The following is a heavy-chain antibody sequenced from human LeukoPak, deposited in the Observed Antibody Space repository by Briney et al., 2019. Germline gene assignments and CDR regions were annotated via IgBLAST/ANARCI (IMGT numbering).Heavy chain of an antibody. CDR3: ARAVTVVTRGGLVFDY. CDR2: ISSSSDTI. CDR1: GVTFSSYS. Sequence: GGSLRLSCAASGVTFSSYSMNGARQPPGKGLEWVSYISSSSDTIYYADSVKGRFTISRDNAKNSLFLQMNSLSDEDTSVYYCARAVTVVTRGGLVFDYWGQGTLVTVSS. V-gene: IGHV3-48*02. D-gene: IGHD2-21*02. J-gene: IGHJ4*02.